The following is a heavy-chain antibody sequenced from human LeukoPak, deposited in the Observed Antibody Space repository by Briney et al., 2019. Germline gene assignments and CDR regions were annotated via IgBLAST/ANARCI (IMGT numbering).Heavy chain of an antibody. D-gene: IGHD1-26*01. CDR1: GGSISSSNW. CDR2: IFHTGTT. CDR3: ARLGGGSYGIDY. V-gene: IGHV4-4*02. Sequence: SGTLSLTCAVSGGSISSSNWWSWVRQPPGKGLEWIGRIFHTGTTDYKTSLKGRVTISVDTSKNQFSLKLSSVTAADTAVYYCARLGGGSYGIDYWGQGTLVTVSS. J-gene: IGHJ4*02.